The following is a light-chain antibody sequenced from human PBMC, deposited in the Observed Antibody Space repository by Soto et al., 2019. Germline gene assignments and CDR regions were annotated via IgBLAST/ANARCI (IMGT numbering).Light chain of an antibody. Sequence: DIVMTQSPPSLPVTPGEPASISCRSSQSLLHSNGYNYLDWYLQKPGQSPQLLIYLGSTRASGVPDRFSASGSGTDFTLKISRVEAEDFGIYFCMQALQTPLFGQGTRLEIQ. CDR3: MQALQTPL. CDR1: QSLLHSNGYNY. J-gene: IGKJ5*01. CDR2: LGS. V-gene: IGKV2-28*01.